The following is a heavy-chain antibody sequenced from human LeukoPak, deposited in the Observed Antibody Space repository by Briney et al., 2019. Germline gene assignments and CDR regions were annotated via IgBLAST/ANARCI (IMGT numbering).Heavy chain of an antibody. Sequence: GGSLRLSCAASGFTFSDYYMSWIRQAPGKGLEWVSYISSSDSTIYYADSVKGRFTISRDNAKNSLYLQMNSPRAEDTAVYYCARPMVRGVLYGMDVWGQGTTVTVSS. CDR3: ARPMVRGVLYGMDV. V-gene: IGHV3-11*01. CDR2: ISSSDSTI. CDR1: GFTFSDYY. D-gene: IGHD3-10*01. J-gene: IGHJ6*02.